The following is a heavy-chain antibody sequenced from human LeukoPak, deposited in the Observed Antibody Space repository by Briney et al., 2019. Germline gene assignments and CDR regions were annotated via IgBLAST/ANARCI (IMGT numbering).Heavy chain of an antibody. D-gene: IGHD6-6*01. CDR2: IYPGDSVV. CDR3: ARYSEWSGSSLSTWNWLDP. J-gene: IGHJ5*02. Sequence: GESLKISCKGSGYSFTSHWIAWVLQMPGKGLEWMGIIYPGDSVVRYSPSFQGQVTISADMSISTANLQWSSLKASDTAMYYCARYSEWSGSSLSTWNWLDPSVQGTLVTVSS. V-gene: IGHV5-51*01. CDR1: GYSFTSHW.